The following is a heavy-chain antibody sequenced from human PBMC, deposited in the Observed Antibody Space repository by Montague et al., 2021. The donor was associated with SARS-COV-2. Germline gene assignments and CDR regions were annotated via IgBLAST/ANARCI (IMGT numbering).Heavy chain of an antibody. D-gene: IGHD6-19*01. J-gene: IGHJ4*02. CDR3: ARDIAVAGLFDY. Sequence: SETLSLTCTVSHGSTSSSSYYWGWIRQPPGKGLEWIGGIYLTGRIFNNPSLKSRVTLSVDTSRNQFSQKLSSVTAADTAVYYCARDIAVAGLFDYWGQGTLVTVSS. CDR2: IYLTGRI. CDR1: HGSTSSSSYY. V-gene: IGHV4-39*02.